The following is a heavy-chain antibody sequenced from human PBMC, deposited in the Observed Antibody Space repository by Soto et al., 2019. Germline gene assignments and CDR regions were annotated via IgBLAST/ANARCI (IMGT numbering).Heavy chain of an antibody. D-gene: IGHD5-12*01. CDR1: GYTFNDFG. Sequence: QVQLVQSGAEVQKPGASVKVSCKTSGYTFNDFGITWVRQAPGLGLEWLGWIYSKACTIHFAPKFQGRVIMTTDTPTSTDYLELTSLTCDDSAVYFCARDIGFDIDYWGQGTLVTVS. CDR3: ARDIGFDIDY. V-gene: IGHV1-18*01. J-gene: IGHJ4*02. CDR2: IYSKACTI.